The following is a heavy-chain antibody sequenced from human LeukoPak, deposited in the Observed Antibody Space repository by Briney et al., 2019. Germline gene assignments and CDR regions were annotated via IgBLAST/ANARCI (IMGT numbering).Heavy chain of an antibody. CDR2: IYYSGTT. CDR1: RGSISSSGYY. Sequence: PSETLSLTCSVSRGSISSSGYYWGWIRQPPGKGLEWIGSIYYSGTTYYNPSLKSRVTIAVDTSKNQFSLKVRSVTAADTAVYYCARQQWLVGNDYWGQGTLVIVSS. V-gene: IGHV4-39*01. D-gene: IGHD6-19*01. J-gene: IGHJ4*02. CDR3: ARQQWLVGNDY.